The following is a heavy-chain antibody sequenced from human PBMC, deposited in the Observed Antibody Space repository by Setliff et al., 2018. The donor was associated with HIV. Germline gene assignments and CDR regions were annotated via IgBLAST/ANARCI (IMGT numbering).Heavy chain of an antibody. CDR3: ARQLSNSFVY. CDR1: GYTFTSYG. V-gene: IGHV1-18*01. Sequence: ASVKVSCKASGYTFTSYGISWVRQAPGQGLEWMGWISPDNANTRISQRFRGSVTMTRDRSINTAYMEFSGLTSDDTAVYYCARQLSNSFVYWGQGTLVTVPQ. J-gene: IGHJ4*02. CDR2: ISPDNANT. D-gene: IGHD1-1*01.